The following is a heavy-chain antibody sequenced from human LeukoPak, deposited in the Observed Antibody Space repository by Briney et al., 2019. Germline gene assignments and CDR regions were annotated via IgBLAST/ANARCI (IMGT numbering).Heavy chain of an antibody. CDR1: GFTFSSYG. V-gene: IGHV3-33*08. Sequence: GGSLRLSCAASGFTFSSYGMHWVRQAPGKGLEWAAVIWYGGSNKYYADSVKGRFTISRDNSKNTLYLQMNSLRAEDTAVYYCAAGYSYGRFDPWGQGTLVTVSS. J-gene: IGHJ5*02. CDR2: IWYGGSNK. CDR3: AAGYSYGRFDP. D-gene: IGHD5-18*01.